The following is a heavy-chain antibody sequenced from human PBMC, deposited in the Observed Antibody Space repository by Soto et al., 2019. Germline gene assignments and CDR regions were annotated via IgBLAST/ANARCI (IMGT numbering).Heavy chain of an antibody. Sequence: QVQLVQSGAEVKKPGASVKVSCKASGYTFTRYDINWVRQATGQGLEWMGWMNPNIGNTGYAQKFQGRVTMTRNTSKSTAYMELSSLRSEDPAVYYCARAELSGYSDYWGQGTLVTVSS. CDR2: MNPNIGNT. J-gene: IGHJ4*02. D-gene: IGHD3-22*01. V-gene: IGHV1-8*01. CDR3: ARAELSGYSDY. CDR1: GYTFTRYD.